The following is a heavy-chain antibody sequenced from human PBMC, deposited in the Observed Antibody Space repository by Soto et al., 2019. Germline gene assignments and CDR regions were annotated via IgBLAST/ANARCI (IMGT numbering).Heavy chain of an antibody. D-gene: IGHD3-10*01. V-gene: IGHV3-66*01. Sequence: GGSLRLSCAASGFTVSRNYMSWLRQAPGKGLEWVSAIYSGGSTHYADSVKGRFTISRDKSKNTLYLQMNTLRAEDTAVYYCATGFGDSFDYWGQGTLVTVSS. CDR3: ATGFGDSFDY. CDR1: GFTVSRNY. CDR2: IYSGGST. J-gene: IGHJ4*02.